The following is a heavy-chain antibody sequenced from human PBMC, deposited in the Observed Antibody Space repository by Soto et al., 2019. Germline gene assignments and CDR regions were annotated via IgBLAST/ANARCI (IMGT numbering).Heavy chain of an antibody. CDR2: INHRGST. CDR3: ARALRTVTFFWAFDI. Sequence: SETLSLTCAVYGGSFSGHYWSWIRQPPGKGLEWIGEINHRGSTNYNPSLKSRVTISVDPSKNQFSLMLSSVTATDTVVYYCARALRTVTFFWAFDIWGQGTMVTVSS. V-gene: IGHV4-34*01. CDR1: GGSFSGHY. D-gene: IGHD4-17*01. J-gene: IGHJ3*02.